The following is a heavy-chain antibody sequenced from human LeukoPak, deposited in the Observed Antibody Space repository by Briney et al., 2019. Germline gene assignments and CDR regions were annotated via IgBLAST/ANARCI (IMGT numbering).Heavy chain of an antibody. V-gene: IGHV1-46*01. J-gene: IGHJ4*02. D-gene: IGHD5-18*01. Sequence: ASVKVSCKASGYTFTSYYMHWGRQAPGQGLEGMGIINPSGGSTSYAQKFQGRVTMTRDTSTSTVYMELSSLSSEDTAVYYCAREFNDGYPDGYWGQGTLVTVSS. CDR2: INPSGGST. CDR3: AREFNDGYPDGY. CDR1: GYTFTSYY.